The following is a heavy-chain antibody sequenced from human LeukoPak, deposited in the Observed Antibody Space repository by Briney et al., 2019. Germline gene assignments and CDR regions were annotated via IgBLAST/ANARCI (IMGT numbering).Heavy chain of an antibody. D-gene: IGHD2-2*01. J-gene: IGHJ4*02. CDR1: GGSISSGGYY. CDR3: ARVVPAAIIVDY. Sequence: PSETLSLTCTVSGGSISSGGYYWSWIRQHPGKGLEWIGYIYSSGSTYYNPSLKSRVTISVDTSKNQFSLKLSSVTAADTAVYYCARVVPAAIIVDYWGQGTLVTVSS. V-gene: IGHV4-31*03. CDR2: IYSSGST.